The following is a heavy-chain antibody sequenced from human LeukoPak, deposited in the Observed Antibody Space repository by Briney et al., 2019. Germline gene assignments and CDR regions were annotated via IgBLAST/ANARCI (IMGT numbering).Heavy chain of an antibody. CDR3: ARGLRDDFWSGYYNYYYYMDV. CDR1: GGSISSGSYY. Sequence: SQTLSLTCTVSGGSISSGSYYWSWIRQPAGKGLEWIGRIYTSGSTNYNPSLKSRVTISVDTSKNQFSLKLSSVTAADTAVYYCARGLRDDFWSGYYNYYYYMDVWGKGTTVTVSS. D-gene: IGHD3-3*01. V-gene: IGHV4-61*02. CDR2: IYTSGST. J-gene: IGHJ6*03.